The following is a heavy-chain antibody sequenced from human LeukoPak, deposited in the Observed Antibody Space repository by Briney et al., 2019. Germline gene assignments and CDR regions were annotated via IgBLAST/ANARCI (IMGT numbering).Heavy chain of an antibody. CDR1: GFTVSSNY. Sequence: GGSLRLSCAASGFTVSSNYMSWVRQAPGKGLEWVANIKEDGSEKNYVDSVKGRFTISRDNAKNSLYLQMNSLRAEDTAVYYCARAPPPPAAFKYYFDYWGQGTLVTVSS. CDR3: ARAPPPPAAFKYYFDY. V-gene: IGHV3-7*01. J-gene: IGHJ4*02. CDR2: IKEDGSEK. D-gene: IGHD2-2*01.